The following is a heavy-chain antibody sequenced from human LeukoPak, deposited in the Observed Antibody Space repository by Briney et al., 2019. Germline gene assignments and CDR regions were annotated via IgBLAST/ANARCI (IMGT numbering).Heavy chain of an antibody. J-gene: IGHJ4*02. CDR1: GFTFSNYW. CDR2: IDNAGSIT. V-gene: IGHV3-74*03. CDR3: VRSAFHAGSGNYYDY. D-gene: IGHD3-22*01. Sequence: GGSLRLSGAASGFTFSNYWIHWVRQAPGKGLVWVSRIDNAGSITTYADSVKGRFTISRDNAKNTLYLQMNSLRVEDTAVYYCVRSAFHAGSGNYYDYWGQGTLVTVSS.